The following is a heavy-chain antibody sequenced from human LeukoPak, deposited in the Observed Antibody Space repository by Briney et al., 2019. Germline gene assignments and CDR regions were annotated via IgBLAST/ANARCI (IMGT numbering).Heavy chain of an antibody. V-gene: IGHV4-59*01. Sequence: PSETLSLTCTVSGGSISDYYWSWIRQPPGKGLEWIAYIYDNGSIYYRGSSNFNPSLKTRVTISVDTSKNQFSLKLSSVTAADTAVYYCARFGYYYDSSGYYYQGSFDHWGQGSLVTVSS. CDR3: ARFGYYYDSSGYYYQGSFDH. CDR1: GGSISDYY. J-gene: IGHJ4*02. CDR2: IYDNGSIYYRGSS. D-gene: IGHD3-22*01.